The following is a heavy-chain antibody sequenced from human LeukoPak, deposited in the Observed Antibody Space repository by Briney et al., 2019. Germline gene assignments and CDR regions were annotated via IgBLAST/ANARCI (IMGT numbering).Heavy chain of an antibody. CDR3: SSQKDTYGYLDY. V-gene: IGHV3-30-3*01. D-gene: IGHD5-18*01. J-gene: IGHJ4*02. Sequence: PGGSLRLSCAASGFTFSNYAMHWVRQAPGKGLEWVAVVSYDGTYQNYADSVKGRFTISRDNSRNTLYLQMNSVRAEDTAVYYCSSQKDTYGYLDYWGQGTLVTVSS. CDR1: GFTFSNYA. CDR2: VSYDGTYQ.